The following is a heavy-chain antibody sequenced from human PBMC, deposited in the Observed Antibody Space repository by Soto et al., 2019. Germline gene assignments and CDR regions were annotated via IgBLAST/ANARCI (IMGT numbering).Heavy chain of an antibody. V-gene: IGHV3-30-3*01. CDR3: ARGGVTTRKCYFDY. J-gene: IGHJ4*02. D-gene: IGHD4-17*01. Sequence: QVQLVESGGGVVQPGRSLRLSCAASGFTFSSYAMHWVRQAPGKGLEWVAVISYDGSNKYYADSVKGRFTISRDNSKNTLYLQMNSLRAEDTAVYYCARGGVTTRKCYFDYWGQGTLVTVSS. CDR1: GFTFSSYA. CDR2: ISYDGSNK.